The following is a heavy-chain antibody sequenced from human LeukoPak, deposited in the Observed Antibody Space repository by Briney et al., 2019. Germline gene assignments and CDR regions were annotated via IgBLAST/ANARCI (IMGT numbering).Heavy chain of an antibody. J-gene: IGHJ5*02. CDR1: GYTFTSYD. Sequence: GASVKVSCKASGYTFTSYDINWVRQATGQGLEWMGWMNPNSGNTGSAHRFQGRITMTRDTSISTAYMELSSLRSEDTAVYYCARGPLVRLPSSFDPWGQGTLVTVSS. V-gene: IGHV1-8*01. CDR3: ARGPLVRLPSSFDP. D-gene: IGHD3-16*02. CDR2: MNPNSGNT.